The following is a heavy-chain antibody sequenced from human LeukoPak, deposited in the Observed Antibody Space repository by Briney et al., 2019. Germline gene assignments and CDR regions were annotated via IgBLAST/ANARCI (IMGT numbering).Heavy chain of an antibody. V-gene: IGHV4-61*02. D-gene: IGHD3-9*01. CDR2: IYTSGST. CDR3: ARVGHVLRYYYYMDV. J-gene: IGHJ6*03. Sequence: SETLSLTCTVSGGSISSSSYYWSWIRQPAGKGLEWIGRIYTSGSTNYNPSLKSRVTMSVDTSKNQFSLKLSSVTAADTAVYYCARVGHVLRYYYYMDVWGKGTTVTVSS. CDR1: GGSISSSSYY.